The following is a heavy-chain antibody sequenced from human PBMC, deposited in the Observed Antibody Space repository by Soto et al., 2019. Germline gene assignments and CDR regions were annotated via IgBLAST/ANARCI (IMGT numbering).Heavy chain of an antibody. CDR1: GGSISSGDYY. D-gene: IGHD3-3*01. CDR2: IYYSGST. Sequence: SETLSLTCTVSGGSISSGDYYWSWIRQPPGKGLEWIGYIYYSGSTYSNPSLKSRVTISVDTSKNQFSLKLSSVTPADTAVYYCARGGSLAWSGFFFRGMDVWGQGTTVTVSS. J-gene: IGHJ6*02. V-gene: IGHV4-30-4*01. CDR3: ARGGSLAWSGFFFRGMDV.